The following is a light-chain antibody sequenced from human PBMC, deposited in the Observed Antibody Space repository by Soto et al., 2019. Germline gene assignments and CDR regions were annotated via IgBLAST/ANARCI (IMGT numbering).Light chain of an antibody. CDR1: SSDVGGYNY. CDR3: NSYTSSSTTV. Sequence: SVLTQPASVSGSPGQSITISCTGTSSDVGGYNYVSWYQQHPGKAPKLMIYEVSNRPSGVSNRFSGSKSGNTASLTISGLQAEDKADYYCNSYTSSSTTVFGTGTKVTVL. J-gene: IGLJ1*01. CDR2: EVS. V-gene: IGLV2-14*01.